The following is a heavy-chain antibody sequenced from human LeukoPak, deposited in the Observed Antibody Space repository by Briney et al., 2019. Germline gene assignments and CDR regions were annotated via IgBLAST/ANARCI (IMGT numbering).Heavy chain of an antibody. J-gene: IGHJ4*02. CDR1: GFTFSSYS. CDR3: ARARQATVDFDY. Sequence: PGGSLRLSCAASGFTFSSYSMNWVRQAPGKGLEWVSSISSSSYIYYADSVKGRCTISIDNAKNSLYLQMNSLRAEDTAVYYCARARQATVDFDYWGQGTLVTVSS. D-gene: IGHD4-23*01. CDR2: ISSSSYI. V-gene: IGHV3-21*01.